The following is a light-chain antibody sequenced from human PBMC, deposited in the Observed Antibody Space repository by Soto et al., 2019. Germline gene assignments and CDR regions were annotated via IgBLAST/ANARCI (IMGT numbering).Light chain of an antibody. V-gene: IGKV3D-15*02. J-gene: IGKJ3*01. Sequence: EIVMTQSPATLSVSPGERATLSCRASQSVSSNLAWHQQKPGQPPRLLIFGASIRATGIPDRFSGSGSGTAFTLSISRLESEDFAVYYCQQYLNSPFTFGPGTKVDI. CDR3: QQYLNSPFT. CDR1: QSVSSN. CDR2: GAS.